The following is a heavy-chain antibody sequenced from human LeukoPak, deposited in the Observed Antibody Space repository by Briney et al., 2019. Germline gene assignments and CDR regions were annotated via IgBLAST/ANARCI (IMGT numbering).Heavy chain of an antibody. D-gene: IGHD3-3*01. V-gene: IGHV4-31*03. CDR2: IYYSGST. CDR3: ARATGYYDFWSGYLNWFDP. CDR1: GGSISSSGYY. J-gene: IGHJ5*02. Sequence: SQTLSLTCTVSGGSISSSGYYWSWIRQHPGKGLEWIGYIYYSGSTYYNPSLKSRVTISVDTSKNQFSLKLSSVTAADTAVYYCARATGYYDFWSGYLNWFDPWGQGTLVTVSS.